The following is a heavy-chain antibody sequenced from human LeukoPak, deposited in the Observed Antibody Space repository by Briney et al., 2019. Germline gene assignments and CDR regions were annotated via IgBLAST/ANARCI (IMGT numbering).Heavy chain of an antibody. CDR2: ISSGGSTI. D-gene: IGHD3-16*01. V-gene: IGHV3-48*03. CDR3: ARESDYVWGSSGY. Sequence: PGGSLRLSCAASGFTFSSYEMNWVRQAPGKGLEWVSYISSGGSTIYYADSVKGRFTISRDNAKNSLYLQMNSLRAEDTAVYYCARESDYVWGSSGYWGQGTLVTVSS. J-gene: IGHJ4*02. CDR1: GFTFSSYE.